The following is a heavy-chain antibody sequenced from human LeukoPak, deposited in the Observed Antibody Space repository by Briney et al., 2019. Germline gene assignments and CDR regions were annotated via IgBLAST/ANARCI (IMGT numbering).Heavy chain of an antibody. D-gene: IGHD5-12*01. CDR1: GYTFTGCY. Sequence: ASVKVSCKASGYTFTGCYMHWVRQAPGQGLEWMGWINPNSGGTNYAQKFQGRVTMTRDTSISTAYMELSRLRSDDTAVYYCARERDSGYDLAHFDYWGQGTLVTVSS. CDR2: INPNSGGT. V-gene: IGHV1-2*02. CDR3: ARERDSGYDLAHFDY. J-gene: IGHJ4*02.